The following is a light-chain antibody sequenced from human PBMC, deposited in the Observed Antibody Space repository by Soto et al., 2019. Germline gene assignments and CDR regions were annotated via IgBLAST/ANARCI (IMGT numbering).Light chain of an antibody. CDR3: FSYTSSGTYV. CDR1: RRDVGNYKY. V-gene: IGLV2-14*01. CDR2: EVS. J-gene: IGLJ1*01. Sequence: QSVLTQPASVSGSPGQSITISCTGTRRDVGNYKYVSWYQQHPGKAPKLMIYEVSNRPSGVSNRFSGSKSGNTASLTISGLQAEDETDYYCFSYTSSGTYVFGTGTKVTVL.